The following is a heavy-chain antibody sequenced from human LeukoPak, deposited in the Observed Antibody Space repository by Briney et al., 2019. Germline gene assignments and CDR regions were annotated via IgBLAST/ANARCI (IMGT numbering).Heavy chain of an antibody. CDR3: ANSGAYCSSTSCYSGY. V-gene: IGHV1-69*01. CDR2: IIPIFGTA. D-gene: IGHD2-2*02. Sequence: ASVKDSCKASGGTFSSYAISWVRQAPGQGLEWMGGIIPIFGTANYAQKFQGRVTITADESTSTAYMELSSLRSEDTAVYYCANSGAYCSSTSCYSGYWGQGTLVTVSS. J-gene: IGHJ4*02. CDR1: GGTFSSYA.